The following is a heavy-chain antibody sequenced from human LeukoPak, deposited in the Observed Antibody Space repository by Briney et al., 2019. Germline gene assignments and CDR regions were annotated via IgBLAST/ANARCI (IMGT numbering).Heavy chain of an antibody. CDR2: ISSSSSYI. V-gene: IGHV3-21*01. Sequence: GGSLRLSCAASRFTFSSYSMNWVRQAPGKGLEWVSSISSSSSYIYYADSVKGRFTISRDNAKNSLYLQMNSLRAEDTAVYYCARDLDVYYYDSSGYYGFDYWGQGTLVTVSS. D-gene: IGHD3-22*01. J-gene: IGHJ4*02. CDR3: ARDLDVYYYDSSGYYGFDY. CDR1: RFTFSSYS.